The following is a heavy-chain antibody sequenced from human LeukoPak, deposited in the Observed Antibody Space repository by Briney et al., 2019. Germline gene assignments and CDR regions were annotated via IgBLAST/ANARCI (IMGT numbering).Heavy chain of an antibody. D-gene: IGHD3-22*01. CDR2: IYYSGST. Sequence: SETLSLTCTVSGGSISSSSYYWGWIRQPPGKGLEWIGSIYYSGSTYYNPSLKSRVTMSVDTSKNQFSLKLSSVTAADTAVYYCARGGYYYDSSGYKLEVDYWGQGTLVTVSS. V-gene: IGHV4-39*07. J-gene: IGHJ4*02. CDR1: GGSISSSSYY. CDR3: ARGGYYYDSSGYKLEVDY.